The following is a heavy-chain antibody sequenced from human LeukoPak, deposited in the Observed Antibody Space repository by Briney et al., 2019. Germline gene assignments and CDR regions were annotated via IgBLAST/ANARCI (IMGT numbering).Heavy chain of an antibody. Sequence: SETLSLTCAVYGGSFSGYYWSWIRQPPGKGLEWIGEINHSGSTNYNPSLKSRVTISVDTSKNQFSLKLSSVTAADTAVYYCASQRDCSSTSCYVQLDYWGQGTLVTVSS. D-gene: IGHD2-2*01. CDR1: GGSFSGYY. J-gene: IGHJ4*02. CDR3: ASQRDCSSTSCYVQLDY. CDR2: INHSGST. V-gene: IGHV4-34*01.